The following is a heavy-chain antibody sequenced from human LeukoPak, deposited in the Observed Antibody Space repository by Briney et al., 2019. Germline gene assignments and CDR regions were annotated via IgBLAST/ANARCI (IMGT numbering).Heavy chain of an antibody. J-gene: IGHJ4*02. V-gene: IGHV3-30-3*01. CDR3: ARDRQAWYTHFDY. CDR2: ISYDGSNK. Sequence: PGRSLRLSCAASGFTFSSYAMHWVRQAPGKGLEWVAAISYDGSNKYYADSVKGRFTISRDNSKNTLYLQMNSLRAEDTAVYYCARDRQAWYTHFDYWGQGTLVTVSS. CDR1: GFTFSSYA. D-gene: IGHD1-14*01.